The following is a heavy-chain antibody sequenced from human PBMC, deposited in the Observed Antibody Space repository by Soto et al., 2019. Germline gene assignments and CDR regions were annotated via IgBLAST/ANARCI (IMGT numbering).Heavy chain of an antibody. V-gene: IGHV4-31*03. CDR2: IYYSGST. CDR1: GGSISSGAYY. D-gene: IGHD1-1*01. J-gene: IGHJ4*02. Sequence: QVQLQESGPGLVKPSQTLSLTCTVSGGSISSGAYYWSWIRQHPGKGLEWIGYIYYSGSTYSNPSLKSRVAISVDKSRNQFSLKLSSVTAADTAVYYCAAVRQHYFDFWGQGTLVTVSS. CDR3: AAVRQHYFDF.